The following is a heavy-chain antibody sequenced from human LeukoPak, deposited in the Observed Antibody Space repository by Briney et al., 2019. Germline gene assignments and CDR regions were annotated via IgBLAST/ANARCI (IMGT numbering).Heavy chain of an antibody. Sequence: PSETLSLTCAVYGGSFSGYYWSWIRQPPGKGLEWIGEINHSGSTNYNPSLKSRVTISVDTSKNQFSLKLSSVTAADTAVYYCARVVAVAGTGGVHDAFDIWGQGTMVTVSS. J-gene: IGHJ3*02. V-gene: IGHV4-34*01. CDR3: ARVVAVAGTGGVHDAFDI. CDR2: INHSGST. D-gene: IGHD6-19*01. CDR1: GGSFSGYY.